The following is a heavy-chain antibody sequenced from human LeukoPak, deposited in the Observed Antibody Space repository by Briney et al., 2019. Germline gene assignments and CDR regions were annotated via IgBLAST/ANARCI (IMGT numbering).Heavy chain of an antibody. CDR2: ISSSGSTI. J-gene: IGHJ4*02. CDR3: ARDPRSGSYRDH. D-gene: IGHD1-26*01. Sequence: GGSLRLSCAASGFTFSDYYMSWIRQAPGKGLEWVSYISSSGSTIYYADSVKGRFTISRDNAKNSLYLQMNSLRAADTAVYYCARDPRSGSYRDHWGQGTLVTVSS. V-gene: IGHV3-11*01. CDR1: GFTFSDYY.